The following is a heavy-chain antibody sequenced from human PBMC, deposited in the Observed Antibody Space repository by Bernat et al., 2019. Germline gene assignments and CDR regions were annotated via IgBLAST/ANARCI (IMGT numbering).Heavy chain of an antibody. D-gene: IGHD3-3*01. CDR2: IYSGGST. V-gene: IGHV3-53*01. CDR1: GLTVSSNY. Sequence: EVQLVESGGGLIQPGGSVRLSCAASGLTVSSNYMSWVRQAPGKGLEWVSDIYSGGSTYYADSVKGRFTISRDNSKNTLYLQMNSLRAEDTAVYYCARAAFWSGYLNHDAFDIWGQGTRVTVSS. CDR3: ARAAFWSGYLNHDAFDI. J-gene: IGHJ3*02.